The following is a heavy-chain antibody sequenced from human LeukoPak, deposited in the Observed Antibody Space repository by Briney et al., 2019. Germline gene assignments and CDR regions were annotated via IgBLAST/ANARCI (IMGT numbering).Heavy chain of an antibody. CDR2: IYYSGST. D-gene: IGHD3-22*01. CDR1: GGSISSYY. V-gene: IGHV4-59*01. CDR3: ARAISSGYYTWCDP. Sequence: SETLSLTCTVSGGSISSYYWSWIRQPPGKGLEWSGYIYYSGSTNYNPSLKSRVTISVDTSKNQFSLKLSSVTAADTAVYYCARAISSGYYTWCDPWGQGTLVTVSS. J-gene: IGHJ5*02.